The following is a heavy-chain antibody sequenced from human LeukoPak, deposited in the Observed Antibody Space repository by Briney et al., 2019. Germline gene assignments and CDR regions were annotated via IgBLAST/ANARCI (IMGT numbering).Heavy chain of an antibody. V-gene: IGHV1-18*01. CDR1: GYTFTSYG. D-gene: IGHD2-8*01. J-gene: IGHJ5*02. CDR3: ARHVVMTYGEVSPWCDP. Sequence: ASVKVSCKASGYTFTSYGISWVRQAPGQGLEWMGWISAYNGNTNYAQKLQGRVTMTTDTSTSTAYMELRSLRSDDTAVYYCARHVVMTYGEVSPWCDPWGQGAMLSVPS. CDR2: ISAYNGNT.